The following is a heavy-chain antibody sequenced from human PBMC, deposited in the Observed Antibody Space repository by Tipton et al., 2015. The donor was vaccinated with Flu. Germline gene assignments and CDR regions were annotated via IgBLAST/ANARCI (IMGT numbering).Heavy chain of an antibody. CDR3: ARVYYDSSGYTDAFDI. Sequence: TLSLTCTVSGGSISSYYWSWIRQPPGKGLEWIGYIYYSGSTNYNPSLKSRVTISVDTSENQFSLKLSSVTAADTAVYYCARVYYDSSGYTDAFDIWGQGTMVTVSS. CDR2: IYYSGST. V-gene: IGHV4-59*01. J-gene: IGHJ3*02. CDR1: GGSISSYY. D-gene: IGHD3-22*01.